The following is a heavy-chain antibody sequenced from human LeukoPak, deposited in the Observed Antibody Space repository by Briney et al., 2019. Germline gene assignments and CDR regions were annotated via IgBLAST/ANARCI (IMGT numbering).Heavy chain of an antibody. D-gene: IGHD5-24*01. V-gene: IGHV3-7*01. CDR1: GFTFSSYW. J-gene: IGHJ4*02. CDR2: IKGDGSQA. CDR3: TRDSGWLQLFY. Sequence: GGSLRLSCAASGFTFSSYWMTWVRQGPGKGLEWVANIKGDGSQAWYMDSVEGRFTISRDNAKNLLYLQMNNLRAEDTAAYYCTRDSGWLQLFYWGQGTQVTVSS.